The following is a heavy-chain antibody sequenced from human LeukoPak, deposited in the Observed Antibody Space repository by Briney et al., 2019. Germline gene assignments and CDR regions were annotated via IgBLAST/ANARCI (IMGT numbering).Heavy chain of an antibody. D-gene: IGHD3-22*01. J-gene: IGHJ6*02. Sequence: GESLKISCKGSGHSFTSYWIGWVRQMPGKGLEWMGIIYPGDSDTRYSPSFQGQVTISADKSISPAYLQWSSLKASDTAMYYCARTYYHDSSGTGMDVWGQGTTVTVSS. CDR1: GHSFTSYW. V-gene: IGHV5-51*01. CDR2: IYPGDSDT. CDR3: ARTYYHDSSGTGMDV.